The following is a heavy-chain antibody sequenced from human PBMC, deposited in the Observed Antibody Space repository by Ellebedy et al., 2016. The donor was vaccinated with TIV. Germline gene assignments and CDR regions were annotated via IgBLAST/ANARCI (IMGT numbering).Heavy chain of an antibody. CDR2: INVEGDEQ. Sequence: GESLKISCAASGFAFETDWMTWLRQAPGKGLEWVANINVEGDEQFYADSVRGRFTISRDNSKNSLYLQLSSLRADDSAQYYCARGGGSSSWYWRFWGQGVPVTV. CDR3: ARGGGSSSWYWRF. V-gene: IGHV3-7*03. CDR1: GFAFETDW. J-gene: IGHJ4*02. D-gene: IGHD6-13*01.